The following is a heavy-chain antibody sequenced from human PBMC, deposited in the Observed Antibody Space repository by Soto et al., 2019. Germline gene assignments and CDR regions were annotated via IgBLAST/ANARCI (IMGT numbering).Heavy chain of an antibody. CDR2: INAGNGNT. V-gene: IGHV1-3*05. CDR1: GYTFTSYA. Sequence: QVQLVQSGAEEKKPGASVKVSCKASGYTFTSYAMHWVRQAPGQRLEWMGGINAGNGNTKYSQKVQGRVTITRDTSASTAYMELSSLRSEDTAVYYCARSIVVVTALDFWGPGTLVTVSS. J-gene: IGHJ4*02. D-gene: IGHD2-21*02. CDR3: ARSIVVVTALDF.